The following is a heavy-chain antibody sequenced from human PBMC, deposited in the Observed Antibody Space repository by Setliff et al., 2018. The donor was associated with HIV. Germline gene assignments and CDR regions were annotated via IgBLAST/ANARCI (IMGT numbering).Heavy chain of an antibody. J-gene: IGHJ4*02. D-gene: IGHD3-22*01. CDR1: GYTFTTYG. CDR3: ARDKYYHDTSGPPLDY. Sequence: ASVKVSCKASGYTFTTYGINWVRQAPGQGLEWMGWISTHNGYTNYTRKFQGRVTITRDTSASTAYLDLSSLRSEDTAVYYCARDKYYHDTSGPPLDYWGQGTLVTVSS. CDR2: ISTHNGYT. V-gene: IGHV1-18*01.